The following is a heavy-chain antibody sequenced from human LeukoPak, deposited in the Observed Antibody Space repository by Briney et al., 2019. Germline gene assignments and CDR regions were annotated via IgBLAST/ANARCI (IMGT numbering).Heavy chain of an antibody. Sequence: ASVKVSCKASGYTFTSYGISWVRQAPGQGLEWMGWFSAYNGNTNYAQKLQGRVTMTTDTSTSTAYMELRSLRSDDTAVYYCARDRASYDFWSAFDPWGQGTLVTVSS. CDR2: FSAYNGNT. V-gene: IGHV1-18*01. CDR3: ARDRASYDFWSAFDP. CDR1: GYTFTSYG. D-gene: IGHD3-3*01. J-gene: IGHJ5*02.